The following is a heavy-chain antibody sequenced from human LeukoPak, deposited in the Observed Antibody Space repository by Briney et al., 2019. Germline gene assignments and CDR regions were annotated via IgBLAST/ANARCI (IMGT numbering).Heavy chain of an antibody. CDR2: IFASGST. Sequence: SETLSLTCTVSGASISSGSYYWNWIRQPAGKGLEWIGRIFASGSTNYNPSLKSRVTISLDTSKNQLSLKLSSVTAADTAVYYCARSRITGTTLDAFDIWGQGTMVTVSS. CDR3: ARSRITGTTLDAFDI. J-gene: IGHJ3*02. V-gene: IGHV4-61*02. D-gene: IGHD1-20*01. CDR1: GASISSGSYY.